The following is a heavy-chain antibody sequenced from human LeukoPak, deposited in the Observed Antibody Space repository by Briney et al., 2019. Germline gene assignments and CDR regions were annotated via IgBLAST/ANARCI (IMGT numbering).Heavy chain of an antibody. V-gene: IGHV3-23*01. CDR1: GFIFRSYA. CDR3: AKASLIVVVTLTPFDY. D-gene: IGHD3-22*01. Sequence: GRSLRLSCAASGFIFRSYAMSWVRQAPGKGLEWVSSISGSGDSTYYADSVKGRFPISRDNSKNTLYLQVNSLRAEDTAVYYCAKASLIVVVTLTPFDYWGQGTLVTVSS. CDR2: ISGSGDST. J-gene: IGHJ4*02.